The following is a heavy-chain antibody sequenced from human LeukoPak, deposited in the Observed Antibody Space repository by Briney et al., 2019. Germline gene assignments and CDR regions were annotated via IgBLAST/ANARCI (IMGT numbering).Heavy chain of an antibody. D-gene: IGHD2-8*01. CDR2: INTDGTTT. CDR1: GFSFRSSW. J-gene: IGHJ4*02. V-gene: IGHV3-74*01. Sequence: GGSLRLSCAASGFSFRSSWMHGVRQVPGKGLVWVSRINTDGTTTTYADSVKGRFTISRDNAKNTLFLQMNSLRVEDTAVYYCVRALMGSEDYWGQGTLVSVSS. CDR3: VRALMGSEDY.